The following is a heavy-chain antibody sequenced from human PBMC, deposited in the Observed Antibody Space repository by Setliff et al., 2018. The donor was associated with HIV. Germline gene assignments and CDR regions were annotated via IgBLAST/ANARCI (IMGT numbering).Heavy chain of an antibody. CDR3: ATWKVGATHYFDY. D-gene: IGHD1-26*01. Sequence: ASVKVSCKASGGTFSSYDISWVRQAPGKGLEWMGGFDPEDGETIYAQKFQGRVTMTEDTSTDTAYMELSSLRSEDTAVYYCATWKVGATHYFDYWGQGTLVTVSS. CDR1: GGTFSSYD. CDR2: FDPEDGET. V-gene: IGHV1-24*01. J-gene: IGHJ4*02.